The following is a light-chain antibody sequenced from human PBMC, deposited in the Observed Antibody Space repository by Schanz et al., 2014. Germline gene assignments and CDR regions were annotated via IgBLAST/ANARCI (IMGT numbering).Light chain of an antibody. Sequence: QSALTQPASVSGSPGQSITISCTGTSSDVGGYNYVSWYQHHPGKAPKLIISDVSDRPSGVSNRFSGSKSGNTASLTISGLQAEDEADYYCSSYTSIGTRVFGGGTKLTVL. CDR1: SSDVGGYNY. J-gene: IGLJ3*02. V-gene: IGLV2-14*03. CDR2: DVS. CDR3: SSYTSIGTRV.